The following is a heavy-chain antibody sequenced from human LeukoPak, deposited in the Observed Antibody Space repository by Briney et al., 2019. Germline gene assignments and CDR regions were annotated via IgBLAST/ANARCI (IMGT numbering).Heavy chain of an antibody. V-gene: IGHV4-59*01. CDR1: GDSISTYY. D-gene: IGHD6-19*01. Sequence: PSETLSLTCTVSGDSISTYYWSWIRQPPGKGLEWIAYIDYRGSTTYNPSLRSRVTISVDTSRNQFSLKLYSVTAADTAVYFCAREYSSGLSWFDPWGQGTLVTVSS. CDR3: AREYSSGLSWFDP. CDR2: IDYRGST. J-gene: IGHJ5*02.